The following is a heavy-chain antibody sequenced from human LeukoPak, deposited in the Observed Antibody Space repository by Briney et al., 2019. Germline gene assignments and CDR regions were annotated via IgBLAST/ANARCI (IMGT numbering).Heavy chain of an antibody. CDR1: GGTFSSYA. CDR2: IIPILGTT. V-gene: IGHV1-69*04. J-gene: IGHJ4*02. Sequence: GASVKVSGKASGGTFSSYAIIWVRQAPGQGLEWMGRIIPILGTTNYAQKFQGRVTITADKSTSTAYMELSSLRSEDTAVYYCASTTHSSSWYLEYWGQGNPVTVSS. D-gene: IGHD6-13*01. CDR3: ASTTHSSSWYLEY.